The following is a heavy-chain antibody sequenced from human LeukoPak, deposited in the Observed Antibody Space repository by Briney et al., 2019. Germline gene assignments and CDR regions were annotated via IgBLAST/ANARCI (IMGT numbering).Heavy chain of an antibody. CDR2: IIPIFGTA. CDR1: GGTFSSYA. CDR3: ARGNDFWSGYRRSAFDI. J-gene: IGHJ3*02. V-gene: IGHV1-69*05. Sequence: SVKVSCKASGGTFSSYAISWVRQAPGQGLERMGGIIPIFGTANYAQKFQGRVTITTDESTSTAYMELSSLRSEDTAVYYCARGNDFWSGYRRSAFDIWGQGTMVTVSS. D-gene: IGHD3-3*01.